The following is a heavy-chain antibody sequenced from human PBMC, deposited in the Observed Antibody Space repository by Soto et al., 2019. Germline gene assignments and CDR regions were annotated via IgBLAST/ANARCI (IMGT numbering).Heavy chain of an antibody. V-gene: IGHV1-18*01. CDR1: GYTFTSYG. CDR2: ISAYNGNT. CDR3: ARDPGTRYYYGMDV. Sequence: ASVKVSFKASGYTFTSYGISWVRQAPGQGLEWMGWISAYNGNTNYAQKLQGRVTMTTDTSTSTAYMELRSLRSDDTAVYYCARDPGTRYYYGMDVWGQGTTVTVSS. J-gene: IGHJ6*02. D-gene: IGHD3-10*01.